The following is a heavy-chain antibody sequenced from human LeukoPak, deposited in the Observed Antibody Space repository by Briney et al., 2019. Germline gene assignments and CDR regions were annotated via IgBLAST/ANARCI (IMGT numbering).Heavy chain of an antibody. D-gene: IGHD6-19*01. V-gene: IGHV4-61*02. CDR2: IFISGGT. CDR3: AITSGWYEGFDY. CDR1: GDSITSGSYY. J-gene: IGHJ4*02. Sequence: PSETLSLTCTVSGDSITSGSYYWSWIRQPAGKGLEWIGRIFISGGTNYNPSLRSRVTMSLDTSKNQFSLKLYSVTAADTALYYCAITSGWYEGFDYWGQGTLVTVSS.